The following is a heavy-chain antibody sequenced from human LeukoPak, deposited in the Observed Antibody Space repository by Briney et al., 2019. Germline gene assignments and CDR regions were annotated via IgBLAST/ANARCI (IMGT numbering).Heavy chain of an antibody. D-gene: IGHD2-15*01. CDR2: IYHSGRGNT. Sequence: SETLSLTCAVSGGSISSSNWWIWLRQPPGKGLEWIGEIYHSGRGNTNYNPSLKSRATISIDNAKNQFSLKVRSVTAADTAVYYCARQSRHSFAFDLWGQGTMVAVSS. CDR3: ARQSRHSFAFDL. V-gene: IGHV4/OR15-8*02. J-gene: IGHJ3*01. CDR1: GGSISSSNW.